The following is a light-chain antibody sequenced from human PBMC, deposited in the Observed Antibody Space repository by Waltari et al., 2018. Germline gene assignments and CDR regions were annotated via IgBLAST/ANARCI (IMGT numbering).Light chain of an antibody. CDR3: SSYTTSSAPGV. V-gene: IGLV2-14*01. Sequence: QSALTQPASVSGSPGQSITISCSVTDSDVGASDFVSWYQQHPGKAPHLIIYEVSNRPSGISNRFSASKSGNTASLTISGLQAEDEADYYCSSYTTSSAPGVFGTGTRVTVL. J-gene: IGLJ1*01. CDR2: EVS. CDR1: DSDVGASDF.